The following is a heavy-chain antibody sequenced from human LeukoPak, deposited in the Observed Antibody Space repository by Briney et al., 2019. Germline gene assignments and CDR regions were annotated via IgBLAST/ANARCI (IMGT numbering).Heavy chain of an antibody. J-gene: IGHJ5*02. V-gene: IGHV1-18*01. Sequence: ASVKVSCKASGYTFTSYGISWVRQAPGQGLEWMGWISAYNGNTNYAQKLQGRVTMTRDTSTSTVYMELSSLRSEDTAVYYCATFNYDYVWGSYSNWFDPWGQGTLVTVSS. D-gene: IGHD3-16*01. CDR1: GYTFTSYG. CDR3: ATFNYDYVWGSYSNWFDP. CDR2: ISAYNGNT.